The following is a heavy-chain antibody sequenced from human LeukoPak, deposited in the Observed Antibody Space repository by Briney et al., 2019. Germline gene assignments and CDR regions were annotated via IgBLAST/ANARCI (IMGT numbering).Heavy chain of an antibody. V-gene: IGHV3-23*01. D-gene: IGHD6-13*01. CDR2: ISASGSTT. J-gene: IGHJ5*02. Sequence: GGSLRLSCGGSGVSFGSFAMSWVHQPPGKGLEWVAAISASGSTTYYADSVSGRFTISRDNSKDTLYLQMNSLRVEDTAFFYCAKAAPNSQYGLNWFDPWGQGTLVTVS. CDR3: AKAAPNSQYGLNWFDP. CDR1: GVSFGSFA.